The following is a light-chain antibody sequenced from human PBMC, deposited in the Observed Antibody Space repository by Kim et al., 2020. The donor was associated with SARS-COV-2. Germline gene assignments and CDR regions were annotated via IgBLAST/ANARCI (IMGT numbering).Light chain of an antibody. V-gene: IGKV3-15*01. CDR2: GAS. J-gene: IGKJ2*01. CDR1: QSVGSN. Sequence: EIVMTQSPGTLSVSPGERVTLSCRASQSVGSNLAWYQQTPGRGPRLLIYGASTRATGIPARFSGSGSGTEFTLTISSLQSEDFALYYCQQYNDWPPGDTFGQGTKLEIK. CDR3: QQYNDWPPGDT.